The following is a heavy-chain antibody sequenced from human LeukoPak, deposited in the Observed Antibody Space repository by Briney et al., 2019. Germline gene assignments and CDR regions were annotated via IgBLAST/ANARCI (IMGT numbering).Heavy chain of an antibody. CDR2: INHSGST. D-gene: IGHD3-3*01. J-gene: IGHJ4*02. CDR1: GGSFSGYY. Sequence: SETLSLTCAVYGGSFSGYYWSWIRQPPGKGLEWIGEINHSGSTNYNPSLKSRVTISVDTSKNQFSLQLSSVPAADTAVYSCARQYDFWSGYPLGDWGQGTLVTVSS. V-gene: IGHV4-34*01. CDR3: ARQYDFWSGYPLGD.